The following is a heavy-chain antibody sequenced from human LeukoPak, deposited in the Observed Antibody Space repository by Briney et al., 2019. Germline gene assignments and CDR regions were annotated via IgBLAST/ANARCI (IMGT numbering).Heavy chain of an antibody. CDR2: IKQDGSEK. D-gene: IGHD3-22*01. Sequence: QPGGSLRLSCAASGFTFSSYWMSWVRQAPGKGLEWVANIKQDGSEKYYVDSVKGRFTISRDNAKNSLYLQMNSLRAEDTAVYYCARDRYYYDSSGYQFDYWGQGTLVTVSS. V-gene: IGHV3-7*05. CDR3: ARDRYYYDSSGYQFDY. J-gene: IGHJ4*02. CDR1: GFTFSSYW.